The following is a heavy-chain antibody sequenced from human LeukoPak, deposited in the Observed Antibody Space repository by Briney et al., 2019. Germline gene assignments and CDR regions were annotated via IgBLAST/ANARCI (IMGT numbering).Heavy chain of an antibody. CDR1: GFTFSSYG. CDR3: AKDPSYCSSTSCPDGDYYYYYMDV. Sequence: GGSLRLSCAASGFTFSSYGMHWVRQAPGKGLEWVAFIRYDGSNKYYADSVKGRFTISRDNSKNTLYLQMNSLRAEDTAVYYCAKDPSYCSSTSCPDGDYYYYYMDVWGKGTTVTVSS. CDR2: IRYDGSNK. D-gene: IGHD2-2*01. V-gene: IGHV3-30*02. J-gene: IGHJ6*03.